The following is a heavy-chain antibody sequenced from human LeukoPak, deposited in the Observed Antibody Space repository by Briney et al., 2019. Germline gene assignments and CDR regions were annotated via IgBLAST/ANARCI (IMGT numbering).Heavy chain of an antibody. Sequence: SETLSLTCTVSGGSISSGSYYWSWIRQPAGKGLEWIGRIYTSGSTNYNPSLKSRVTISVVTSKNQFSLKLSSVTAADTAVYYCARWSGYSYEWGQGTLVTVSS. J-gene: IGHJ4*02. D-gene: IGHD5-18*01. CDR1: GGSISSGSYY. V-gene: IGHV4-61*02. CDR2: IYTSGST. CDR3: ARWSGYSYE.